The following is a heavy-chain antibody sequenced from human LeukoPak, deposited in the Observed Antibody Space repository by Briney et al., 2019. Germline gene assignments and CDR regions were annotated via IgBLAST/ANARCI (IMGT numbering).Heavy chain of an antibody. CDR3: AGFDYSNYLYYMDV. D-gene: IGHD4-11*01. V-gene: IGHV4-39*07. J-gene: IGHJ6*03. CDR1: GGSISSSSYY. Sequence: PSETLSLTCTVSGGSISSSSYYWGWIRQPPGKGLEWIGSIYYSGSTYYNPSLKSRVTISVDTSKNQFSLKLSSVTAADTAVYYCAGFDYSNYLYYMDVWGKGTTVTVSS. CDR2: IYYSGST.